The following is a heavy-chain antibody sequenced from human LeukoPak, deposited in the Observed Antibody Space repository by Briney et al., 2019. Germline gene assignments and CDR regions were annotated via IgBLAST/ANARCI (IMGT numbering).Heavy chain of an antibody. CDR1: GYSISSGYY. Sequence: SETLSLTCTVSGYSISSGYYWGWIRQPPGKGLEWIGDINHSGSTHYNPSLTSRVTISVDPSKNQFSLNLTSVTAADTAVYYCAELGITMIGGVWGKGTTVTISS. CDR3: AELGITMIGGV. J-gene: IGHJ6*04. D-gene: IGHD3-10*02. CDR2: INHSGST. V-gene: IGHV4-38-2*02.